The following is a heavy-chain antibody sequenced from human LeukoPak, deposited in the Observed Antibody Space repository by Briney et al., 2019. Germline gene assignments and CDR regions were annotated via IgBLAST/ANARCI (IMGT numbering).Heavy chain of an antibody. J-gene: IGHJ4*02. CDR3: ARHFDY. V-gene: IGHV4-39*01. Sequence: PSETLSLACTVSGGSISSSSYYWGWIRQPPGRGLEWIGSIYYSGSTYYNPSLKSRVTISVDTSKNQFSLKLSSVTAADTAVYYCARHFDYWGQGTLVTVSS. CDR2: IYYSGST. CDR1: GGSISSSSYY.